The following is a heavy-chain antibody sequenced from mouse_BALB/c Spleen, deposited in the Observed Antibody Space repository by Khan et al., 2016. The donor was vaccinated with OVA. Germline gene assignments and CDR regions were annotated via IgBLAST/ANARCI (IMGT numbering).Heavy chain of an antibody. CDR1: GFTYSNYA. CDR3: ARYYWFAY. V-gene: IGHV5-6-5*01. D-gene: IGHD1-1*01. J-gene: IGHJ3*01. Sequence: EVELVESGGGLVQPGGSLKLSCAASGFTYSNYAMSWVRQTPEKRLEWVASISSGGSTYYPDSVKGRFTISRDNSRNIMTLQMSSLRSEDTARYYFARYYWFAYWGQGTLVTVSA. CDR2: ISSGGST.